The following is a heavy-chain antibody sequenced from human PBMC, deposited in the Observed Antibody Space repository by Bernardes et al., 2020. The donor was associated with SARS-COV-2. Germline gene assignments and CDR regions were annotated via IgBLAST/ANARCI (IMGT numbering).Heavy chain of an antibody. V-gene: IGHV3-53*04. Sequence: GGSLRLSCAASGFTVSSNYMSWVRQAPGKGLEWVSVIYSGGSTYYADSVKGRFTISRHNSKNTLYLQMNSLRAEDTAVYYCARGPLLDYGDSTLDYWGQGTLVTVSS. CDR3: ARGPLLDYGDSTLDY. J-gene: IGHJ4*02. CDR2: IYSGGST. D-gene: IGHD4-17*01. CDR1: GFTVSSNY.